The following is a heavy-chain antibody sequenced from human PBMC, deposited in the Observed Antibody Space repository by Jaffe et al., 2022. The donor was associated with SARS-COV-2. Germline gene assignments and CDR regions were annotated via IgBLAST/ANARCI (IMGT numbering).Heavy chain of an antibody. CDR3: ARDPGGSHYYDSSGYHPWFDP. CDR2: IIPIFGTA. CDR1: GGTFSSYA. D-gene: IGHD3-22*01. V-gene: IGHV1-69*01. Sequence: QVQLVQSGAEVKKPGSSVKVSCKASGGTFSSYAISWVRQAPGQGLEWMGGIIPIFGTANYAQKFQGRVTITADESTSTAYMELSSLRSEDTAVYYCARDPGGSHYYDSSGYHPWFDPWGQGTLVTVSS. J-gene: IGHJ5*02.